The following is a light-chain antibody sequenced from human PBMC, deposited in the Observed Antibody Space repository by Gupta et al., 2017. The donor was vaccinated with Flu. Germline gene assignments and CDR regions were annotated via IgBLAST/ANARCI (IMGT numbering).Light chain of an antibody. V-gene: IGLV3-9*01. CDR3: QVWDSSAAV. CDR2: KDS. CDR1: NIVNKN. Sequence: AQGQTARLTCGGNNIVNKNVHWYQQKPGQAPVLVIYKDSNRPAGIPERFSGSNSGNTATLTISRAQAGDEADYYCQVWDSSAAVFGGGTKLTVL. J-gene: IGLJ3*02.